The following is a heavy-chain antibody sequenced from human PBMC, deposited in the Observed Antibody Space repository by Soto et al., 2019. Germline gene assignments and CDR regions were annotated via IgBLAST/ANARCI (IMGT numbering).Heavy chain of an antibody. J-gene: IGHJ4*02. Sequence: GGSLRLSCAASGFTFSSYGMHWVRQAPGKGLEWVAVIWYDGSNKYYADSVKGRFTISRDNSKNTLCLQMNSLRAEDTAVYYCTRQKKYSCDYWGQGTLVTVSS. CDR2: IWYDGSNK. CDR1: GFTFSSYG. CDR3: TRQKKYSCDY. V-gene: IGHV3-33*01. D-gene: IGHD6-6*01.